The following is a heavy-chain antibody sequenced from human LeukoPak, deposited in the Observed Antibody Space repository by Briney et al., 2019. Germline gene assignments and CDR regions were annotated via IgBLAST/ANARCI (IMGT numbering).Heavy chain of an antibody. J-gene: IGHJ6*02. D-gene: IGHD3-10*01. V-gene: IGHV1-46*01. CDR1: GYTFSSSY. CDR2: INPSGGST. Sequence: ASVKVSCKASGYTFSSSYMHWVRQAPGLGLEWMGIINPSGGSTTYAQKFQGRVTMTRDTSTRTVYMELSSLRSEDTAVYYCASPVITMPDYGMDVWGQGTTVTVSS. CDR3: ASPVITMPDYGMDV.